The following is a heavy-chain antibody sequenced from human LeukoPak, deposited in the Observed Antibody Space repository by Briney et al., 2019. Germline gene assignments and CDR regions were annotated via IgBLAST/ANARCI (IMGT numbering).Heavy chain of an antibody. CDR2: TVSRGTT. CDR3: AKCSTSAYTTGWCNWIDP. J-gene: IGHJ5*02. D-gene: IGHD6-19*01. V-gene: IGHV3-23*01. Sequence: PGGSLRLSCVASGFTFTSDAMNWVRQAPGKGLEWVSSTVSRGTTQYADSVKGRFTVSRDTSKNTLYLQMNSLRADDTAVYYCAKCSTSAYTTGWCNWIDPWGQGTLVTVPS. CDR1: GFTFTSDA.